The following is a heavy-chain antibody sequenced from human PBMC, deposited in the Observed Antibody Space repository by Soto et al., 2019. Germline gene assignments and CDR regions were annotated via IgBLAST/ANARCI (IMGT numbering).Heavy chain of an antibody. CDR1: GGTFSSYA. V-gene: IGHV1-69*01. CDR3: ASAREKYYYDSSGYYSRLYGMDV. J-gene: IGHJ6*02. Sequence: QVQLVQSGAEVKKPGTSVKVSCKASGGTFSSYAISWVRQAPGQGLEWMGGIIPIFGTANYAQKFQGRVTITADGSTSTAYMELSSLRSEDTAVYYCASAREKYYYDSSGYYSRLYGMDVWGQGTTVTVSS. D-gene: IGHD3-22*01. CDR2: IIPIFGTA.